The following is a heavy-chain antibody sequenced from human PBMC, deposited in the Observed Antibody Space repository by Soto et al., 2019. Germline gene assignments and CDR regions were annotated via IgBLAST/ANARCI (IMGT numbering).Heavy chain of an antibody. CDR2: IYYTGTT. J-gene: IGHJ4*02. V-gene: IGHV4-39*01. Sequence: QLQLQESGPGRVKPSETLSLTCTVSGGSISSTDHFWGWIRQSPGKGLEWIGSIYYTGTTYYSPPLKSRVTISVDTSRDQFSLNLRSVTAADTAVYFCARQVKYDILAPPCLLDSWGQGSLVIVSS. CDR1: GGSISSTDHF. D-gene: IGHD3-9*01. CDR3: ARQVKYDILAPPCLLDS.